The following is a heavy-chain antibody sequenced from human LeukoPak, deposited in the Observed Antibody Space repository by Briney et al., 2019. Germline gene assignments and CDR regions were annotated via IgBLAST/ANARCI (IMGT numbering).Heavy chain of an antibody. J-gene: IGHJ4*02. CDR3: ARDASVRGASDY. CDR2: ISSSSSYI. Sequence: PGGSLRLSCVASGFTSGTYWMHWVRQAPGKGLEWVSSISSSSSYIYYADSLKGRFTISRDNAKNSLYLQMNSLRAEDTAVYYCARDASVRGASDYWGQGTLVTVSS. CDR1: GFTSGTYW. D-gene: IGHD3-10*01. V-gene: IGHV3-21*01.